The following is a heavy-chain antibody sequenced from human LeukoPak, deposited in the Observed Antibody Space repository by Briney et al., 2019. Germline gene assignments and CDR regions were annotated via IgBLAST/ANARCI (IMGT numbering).Heavy chain of an antibody. CDR1: GFTSSSYS. CDR2: ISGNNNYI. CDR3: TVYYSNYVGYYFDY. J-gene: IGHJ4*02. D-gene: IGHD4-11*01. Sequence: PGGSLRLSCAASGFTSSSYSMNWVRQAPGKGLEWVSSISGNNNYIYYADSVGGRFTISRDNARDSLFLQMDSLRAEDTAVYYCTVYYSNYVGYYFDYWGQGTLVTVSS. V-gene: IGHV3-21*01.